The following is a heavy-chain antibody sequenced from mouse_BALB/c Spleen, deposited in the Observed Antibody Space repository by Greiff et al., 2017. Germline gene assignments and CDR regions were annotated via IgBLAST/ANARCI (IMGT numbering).Heavy chain of an antibody. CDR2: INPSTGYT. J-gene: IGHJ4*01. V-gene: IGHV1-7*01. Sequence: QVQLQQSGAELAKPGASVKMSCKASGYTFTSYWMHWVKQRPGQGLEWIGYINPSTGYTEYNQKFKDKATLTADKSSSTAYMQLSSLTSEDSAVYYCARWGVLYAMDYWGQGTSVTVSS. CDR1: GYTFTSYW. CDR3: ARWGVLYAMDY.